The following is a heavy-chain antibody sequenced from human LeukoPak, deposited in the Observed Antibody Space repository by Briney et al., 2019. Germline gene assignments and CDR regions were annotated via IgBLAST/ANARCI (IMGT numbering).Heavy chain of an antibody. CDR3: ARSGYSSGWLPDY. CDR1: RFTFSNYW. CDR2: INTDGSTT. V-gene: IGHV3-74*01. J-gene: IGHJ4*02. Sequence: GGSLRLSCGASRFTFSNYWMHWVRQAPGKGLVWVSRINTDGSTTTYADSVKGRFTISRDNAKNTLSLQMNSLRVEDTAVYYCARSGYSSGWLPDYWGQGTLVTVSS. D-gene: IGHD6-19*01.